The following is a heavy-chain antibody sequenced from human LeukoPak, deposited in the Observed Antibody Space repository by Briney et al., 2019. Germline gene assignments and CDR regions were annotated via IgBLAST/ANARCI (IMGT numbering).Heavy chain of an antibody. CDR3: AKLASGGYYHHFDY. V-gene: IGHV4-59*01. CDR1: GTSISSSY. CDR2: IYYTGST. Sequence: SETLSLTCTVSGTSISSSYWSWIRQPPGKGLEWIGYIYYTGSTNYSPSLKSRVTISFDTSKNQFSLKLISVTAADTAVFYCAKLASGGYYHHFDYWGQGALVTVSS. J-gene: IGHJ4*02. D-gene: IGHD3-22*01.